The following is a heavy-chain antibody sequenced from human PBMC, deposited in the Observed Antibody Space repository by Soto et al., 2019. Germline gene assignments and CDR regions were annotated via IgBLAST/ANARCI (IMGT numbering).Heavy chain of an antibody. J-gene: IGHJ4*02. CDR3: AKDPSIRFLEWLPSPVGYYRPYYFDY. CDR2: ISYDGSNK. CDR1: GFTFSSYG. Sequence: PGGSLRLSCAASGFTFSSYGMHWVRQAPGKGLEWVAVISYDGSNKYYADSVKGRFTISRDNSKNTLYLQMNSLRAEDTAVYYCAKDPSIRFLEWLPSPVGYYRPYYFDYWGQGTLVTVSS. D-gene: IGHD3-3*01. V-gene: IGHV3-30*18.